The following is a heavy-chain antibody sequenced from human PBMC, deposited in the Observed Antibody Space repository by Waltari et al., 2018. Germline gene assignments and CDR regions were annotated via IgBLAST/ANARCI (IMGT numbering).Heavy chain of an antibody. D-gene: IGHD3-10*01. CDR1: GYSISSGYY. CDR2: IYHSGIT. J-gene: IGHJ4*02. Sequence: HVQLQASGPGLVKPSETLSLTCAVSGYSISSGYYWCWIRQPPGKGLEWIGSIYHSGITYYNPSLKSRVTISVDTSKNQFSLKLSSVTAADTAVYYCARDRLYGSGSEFDYWGQGTLVTVSS. V-gene: IGHV4-38-2*02. CDR3: ARDRLYGSGSEFDY.